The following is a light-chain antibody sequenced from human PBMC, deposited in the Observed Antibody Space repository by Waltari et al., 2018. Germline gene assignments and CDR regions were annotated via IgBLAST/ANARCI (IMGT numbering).Light chain of an antibody. Sequence: AIQMTQSPSSLSASVGDRVTITCRASQGIRNYLGWYQQKPGKAPKLLIYAASSLQSGVQSRFSGSGSGTDFTLTISSLQPEDFATYYCLQDYNYPPTFGQGTKVEIK. V-gene: IGKV1-6*01. CDR1: QGIRNY. CDR3: LQDYNYPPT. CDR2: AAS. J-gene: IGKJ1*01.